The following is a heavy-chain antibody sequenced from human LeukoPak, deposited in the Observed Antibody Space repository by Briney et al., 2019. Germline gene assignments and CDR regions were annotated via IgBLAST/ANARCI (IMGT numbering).Heavy chain of an antibody. CDR3: ARAVYRSGGYYLYY. Sequence: PGRSLRLSCAASGFTFSSYAMQWVRQAPGKGLEWVAVISYDGSDKNYADSVQGRFTISRDNSKNTLYLQMNSLRAEDTAVYYCARAVYRSGGYYLYYWGQGTLVIVSS. CDR1: GFTFSSYA. CDR2: ISYDGSDK. J-gene: IGHJ4*02. D-gene: IGHD6-19*01. V-gene: IGHV3-30*04.